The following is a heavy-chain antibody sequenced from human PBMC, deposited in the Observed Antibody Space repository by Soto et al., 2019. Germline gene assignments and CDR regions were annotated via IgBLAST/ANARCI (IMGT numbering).Heavy chain of an antibody. CDR2: IYTSGST. Sequence: PSETLSLTCTVSGGSISSYYWSWIRQPAGKGLEWIGRIYTSGSTNYNPSLKSRVTMSVDTSKNQFSLKLSSVTAADTAVYYCARVGPWVPDYYDSSPYTFENWFDPWGQGNLVT. D-gene: IGHD3-22*01. CDR1: GGSISSYY. J-gene: IGHJ5*02. V-gene: IGHV4-4*07. CDR3: ARVGPWVPDYYDSSPYTFENWFDP.